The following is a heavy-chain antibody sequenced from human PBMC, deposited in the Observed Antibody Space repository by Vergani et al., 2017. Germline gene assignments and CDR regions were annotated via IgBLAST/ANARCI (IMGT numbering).Heavy chain of an antibody. J-gene: IGHJ5*02. D-gene: IGHD5-12*01. Sequence: QVQLVESGGGVVQPGRSLRLSCAASGFTFNQYGMHWVRQAPGKGLEWVAVTCYVGNNKQYADSVEGRFTISRDNSKSTMFLQMNSLRAEDTGVYYCAGNLRLLYSGFDPWGQGTLVTVSS. V-gene: IGHV3-33*01. CDR2: TCYVGNNK. CDR3: AGNLRLLYSGFDP. CDR1: GFTFNQYG.